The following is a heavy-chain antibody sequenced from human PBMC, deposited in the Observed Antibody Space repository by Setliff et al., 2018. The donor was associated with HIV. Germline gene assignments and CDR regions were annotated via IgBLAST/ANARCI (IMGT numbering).Heavy chain of an antibody. CDR3: ARPHSGRGGGAYFDP. CDR2: ILDGRVT. D-gene: IGHD6-19*01. CDR1: GDSITSGHFY. V-gene: IGHV4-39*01. Sequence: TLSLPCTVSGDSITSGHFYWGWIRQAPGKGLEWIGNILDGRVTFFNPSLRGRVTISVDASKNQVPLNLRSVTAADSAVYHCARPHSGRGGGAYFDPWGQGILVTVSS. J-gene: IGHJ5*02.